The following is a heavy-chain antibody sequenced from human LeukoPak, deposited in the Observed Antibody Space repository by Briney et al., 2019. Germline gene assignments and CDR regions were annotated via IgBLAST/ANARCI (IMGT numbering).Heavy chain of an antibody. Sequence: PGGSLRLSCAASGFTFSSYWMHWVRQAPGKGLVWVSRINSDGSSTSYADSVKGRFTISGDNAKNTLYLQMNSLRAEDTAVYYCASGAVAGTNWFDPWGQGTLVTVPS. CDR1: GFTFSSYW. D-gene: IGHD6-19*01. V-gene: IGHV3-74*01. CDR2: INSDGSST. J-gene: IGHJ5*02. CDR3: ASGAVAGTNWFDP.